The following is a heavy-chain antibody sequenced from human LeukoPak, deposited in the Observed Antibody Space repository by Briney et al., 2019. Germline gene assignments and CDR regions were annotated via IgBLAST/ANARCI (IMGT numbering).Heavy chain of an antibody. V-gene: IGHV3-9*01. J-gene: IGHJ5*02. CDR2: ITWSGVAI. D-gene: IGHD3-10*01. CDR3: ARDGREFRTDEPWLDV. CDR1: GFTFGTYA. Sequence: GGSLRLSCAASGFTFGTYAMHWVRQGPGKGLEWVSGITWSGVAIDYADSVRGRFTISRDNAKNFLYLQMNSLRPEDTAFYNCARDGREFRTDEPWLDVWGRGSLVTVSS.